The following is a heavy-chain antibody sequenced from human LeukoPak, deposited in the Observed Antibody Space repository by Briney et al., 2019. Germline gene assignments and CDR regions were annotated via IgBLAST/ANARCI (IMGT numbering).Heavy chain of an antibody. V-gene: IGHV3-23*01. CDR3: AKYKLLSGGFDS. Sequence: GRSLRLSCAASGFTFSSYAMHWVRQAPGKGLEWVSAISNSGGSTYYADSVKGRFTISRDNSKNTLYLQMNSLRAEDTARYYCAKYKLLSGGFDSWGQGTLVTVSS. D-gene: IGHD1-1*01. CDR2: ISNSGGST. CDR1: GFTFSSYA. J-gene: IGHJ5*01.